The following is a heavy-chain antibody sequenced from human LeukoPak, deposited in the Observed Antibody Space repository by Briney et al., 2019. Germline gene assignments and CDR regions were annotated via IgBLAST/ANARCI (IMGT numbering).Heavy chain of an antibody. V-gene: IGHV1-2*02. CDR2: INPNSRGT. J-gene: IGHJ6*02. CDR3: AGGHYGGQHRDAFYYYGMDI. Sequence: ASVKVSCKSSGYTFTGYYIHLVRQAPGQGLEWMGFINPNSRGTKYGQKFQGRVTLTRDTSISTDYMELRRLTSDDAAIYFCAGGHYGGQHRDAFYYYGMDIWGQGTTVTVSS. CDR1: GYTFTGYY. D-gene: IGHD4-23*01.